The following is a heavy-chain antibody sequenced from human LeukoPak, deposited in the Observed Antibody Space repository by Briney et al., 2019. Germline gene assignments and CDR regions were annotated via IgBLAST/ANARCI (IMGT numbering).Heavy chain of an antibody. D-gene: IGHD3-10*01. J-gene: IGHJ6*03. CDR2: IIPILGTA. CDR1: GGTFSSYA. V-gene: IGHV1-69*01. CDR3: AALWFGGVYHMDV. Sequence: SVKVSCKASGGTFSSYAISWVRQAPGQGLEWMGGIIPILGTANYAQKFQGRVTITADESTSTAYMELSSLRSEDTAVYYCAALWFGGVYHMDVWGKGTTVTISS.